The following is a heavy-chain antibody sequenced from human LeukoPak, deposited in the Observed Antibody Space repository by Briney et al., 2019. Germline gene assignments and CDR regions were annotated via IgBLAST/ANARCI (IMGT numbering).Heavy chain of an antibody. V-gene: IGHV3-64*01. J-gene: IGHJ6*02. CDR2: ISSNGSSM. Sequence: GGSLRLSCVASGFSFSTSNMHWVRQAPGKGLEYVSAISSNGSSMYYANSVKGRFTISRDNSKNTLYFQMGSLRAEDTAVYYCARDDRSPDYDILTGFPYNYYGMDVWGQGTTVTVSS. CDR3: ARDDRSPDYDILTGFPYNYYGMDV. CDR1: GFSFSTSN. D-gene: IGHD3-9*01.